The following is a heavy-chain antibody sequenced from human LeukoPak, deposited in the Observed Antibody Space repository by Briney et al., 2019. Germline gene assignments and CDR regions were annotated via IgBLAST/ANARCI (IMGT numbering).Heavy chain of an antibody. Sequence: ASVKVSCKASGYTFTSYDISWVRQAPGQGLEWMGWISAYSGNTNYAQKLQGRVTMTTDTSTSTAYMELSSLRSEDTAVYYCARDFAVQLCQGLDYWGQGTLVTVSS. CDR2: ISAYSGNT. D-gene: IGHD5-18*01. CDR3: ARDFAVQLCQGLDY. V-gene: IGHV1-18*01. J-gene: IGHJ4*02. CDR1: GYTFTSYD.